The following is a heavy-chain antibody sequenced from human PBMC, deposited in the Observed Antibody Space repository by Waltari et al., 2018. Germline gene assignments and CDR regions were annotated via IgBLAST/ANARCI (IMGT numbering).Heavy chain of an antibody. Sequence: QVQLQESGPGLVKPSETLSLTCTVSGGSISSYYWSWIRQPAGKGLEWIGRIYTSGSTNYNPSLKSRVTMSVDTSKTQVSLKLCSVTAADTAVYYCGRDHNSGYYGGYFDYWGQGTLVTVSS. CDR3: GRDHNSGYYGGYFDY. V-gene: IGHV4-4*07. D-gene: IGHD3-22*01. CDR2: IYTSGST. CDR1: GGSISSYY. J-gene: IGHJ4*02.